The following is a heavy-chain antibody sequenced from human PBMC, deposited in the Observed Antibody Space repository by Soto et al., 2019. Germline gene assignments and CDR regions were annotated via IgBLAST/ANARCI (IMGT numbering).Heavy chain of an antibody. Sequence: QVQLVESGGGVVQPGRSLRLSCAASGFTFSNFGMHWVRQAPGKGLEWAAVVSYDGSSKHYADSVKGRFTISRDNAKNTVDMQMDSLRAEDTAVYYCAKTITFFRVSAYSCDSRGRGALIDSWGQGTLVTVSS. CDR2: VSYDGSSK. J-gene: IGHJ4*02. CDR1: GFTFSNFG. V-gene: IGHV3-30*18. D-gene: IGHD3-3*01. CDR3: AKTITFFRVSAYSCDSRGRGALIDS.